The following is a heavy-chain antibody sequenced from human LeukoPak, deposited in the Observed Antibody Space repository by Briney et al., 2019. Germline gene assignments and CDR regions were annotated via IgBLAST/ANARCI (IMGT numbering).Heavy chain of an antibody. J-gene: IGHJ6*02. D-gene: IGHD2-2*01. CDR1: GFTFSGSA. Sequence: PGGSLKLSCAASGFTFSGSAMYWVRQASGKGLEWVGRIRSKANSYATAYAASVKGRFTISRDDSKNTAYLQMNSLKTEDTAVYYCQSPREYCSSTSCPYGMDVWGQGTTVTVSS. V-gene: IGHV3-73*01. CDR2: IRSKANSYAT. CDR3: QSPREYCSSTSCPYGMDV.